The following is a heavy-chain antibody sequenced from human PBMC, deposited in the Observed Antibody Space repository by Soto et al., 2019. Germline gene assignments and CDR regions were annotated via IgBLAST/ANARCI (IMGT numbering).Heavy chain of an antibody. CDR1: GFTFSSHA. CDR3: AKEVGIAGTDTRGDFDY. V-gene: IGHV3-23*01. CDR2: ISGSAGST. D-gene: IGHD6-13*01. Sequence: EAQLLESGGGLVQPGGSLRLSCAASGFTFSSHAMSWVRQAPGKGLEWVSVISGSAGSTYYADSVRGRFTISRDNSKNTLYLHMNSLRAEDTAIYYCAKEVGIAGTDTRGDFDYWGQGTLVTVSS. J-gene: IGHJ4*02.